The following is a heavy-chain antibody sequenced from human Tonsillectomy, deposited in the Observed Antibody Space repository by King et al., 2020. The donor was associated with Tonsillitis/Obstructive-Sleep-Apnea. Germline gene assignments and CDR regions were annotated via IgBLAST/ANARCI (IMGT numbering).Heavy chain of an antibody. J-gene: IGHJ3*02. V-gene: IGHV5-51*01. CDR2: IYPGDSDT. CDR1: GGSISSYY. D-gene: IGHD4-23*01. Sequence: QLQESGPGLVKPSETLSLTCTVSGGSISSYYWSWIRQPPGKGLEWMGIIYPGDSDTRYSPSFQGQVTISADKSISTAYLQWSSLKASDTAMYYCARQGGIGYGGNSYAFDIWGQGTMVTVSS. CDR3: ARQGGIGYGGNSYAFDI.